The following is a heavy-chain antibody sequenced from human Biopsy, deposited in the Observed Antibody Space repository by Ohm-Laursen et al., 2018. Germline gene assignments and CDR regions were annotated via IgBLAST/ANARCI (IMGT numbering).Heavy chain of an antibody. CDR2: IYYTGHT. CDR1: GGSIKSYY. J-gene: IGHJ4*02. V-gene: IGHV4-59*01. D-gene: IGHD7-27*01. CDR3: ARLTGDPSY. Sequence: GTLSLTCTVSGGSIKSYYWNWIRQSPGKGLEWIGFIYYTGHTNYNPSLKSRATISVDTSKNQFSLKVISVTAADTAVYYCARLTGDPSYWGQGILVTVTS.